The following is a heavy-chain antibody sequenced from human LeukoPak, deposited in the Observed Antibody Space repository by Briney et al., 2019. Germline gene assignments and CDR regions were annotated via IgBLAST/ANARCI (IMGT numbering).Heavy chain of an antibody. V-gene: IGHV1-46*01. CDR2: INPSGGST. J-gene: IGHJ4*02. CDR1: GGTFSSYA. CDR3: ARTTTIFGVVIIDY. Sequence: ATVKVSCKASGGTFSSYAISWVRQAPGQGLEWMGIINPSGGSTSYAQKFQGRVTMTRDTSTSTVYMELSSLRSEDTAVYYCARTTTIFGVVIIDYWGQGTLVTVSS. D-gene: IGHD3-3*01.